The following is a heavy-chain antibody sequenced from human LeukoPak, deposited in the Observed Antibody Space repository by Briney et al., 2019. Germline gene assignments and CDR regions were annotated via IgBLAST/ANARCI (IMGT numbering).Heavy chain of an antibody. Sequence: GASVKVSCKASGYTFTNYDINWVRRATGQGLEWMGWMSSNSDNTAYAQKFQGRVTITRNTSISTAYMELSNLRSEDTAVYYCARGEYYDSSGYYYVGFDIWGQGTMVTVSS. CDR1: GYTFTNYD. J-gene: IGHJ3*02. CDR3: ARGEYYDSSGYYYVGFDI. CDR2: MSSNSDNT. D-gene: IGHD3-22*01. V-gene: IGHV1-8*01.